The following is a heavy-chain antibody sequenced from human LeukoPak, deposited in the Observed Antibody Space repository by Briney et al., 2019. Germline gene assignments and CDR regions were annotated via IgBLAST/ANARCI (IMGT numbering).Heavy chain of an antibody. CDR2: INPSGGST. Sequence: EASVKVSCKASGYTFTSYYMHWVRQAPGQGLEWMGIINPSGGSTGYAQKFQGRVTMTRDMSTSTVYMELSSLRSEDTAVYYCARQYSDILTGYHRGELYWYFDLWGRGTLVTVS. CDR1: GYTFTSYY. J-gene: IGHJ2*01. V-gene: IGHV1-46*01. D-gene: IGHD3-9*01. CDR3: ARQYSDILTGYHRGELYWYFDL.